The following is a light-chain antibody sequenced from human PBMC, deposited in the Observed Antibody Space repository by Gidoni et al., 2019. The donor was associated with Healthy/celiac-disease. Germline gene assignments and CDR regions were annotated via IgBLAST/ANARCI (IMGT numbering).Light chain of an antibody. CDR1: QSISSY. V-gene: IGKV1-39*01. CDR2: AAS. J-gene: IGKJ4*01. Sequence: QMTQSPSSLSASVGDRVTITCRASQSISSYLNWYQQKPGKAPKLLIYAASSLQSGVPSRFXXXGSXXDFXXXISXXXPEXXATXXXQQXXXTLXXTFXXXTKVEIK. CDR3: QQXXXTLXXT.